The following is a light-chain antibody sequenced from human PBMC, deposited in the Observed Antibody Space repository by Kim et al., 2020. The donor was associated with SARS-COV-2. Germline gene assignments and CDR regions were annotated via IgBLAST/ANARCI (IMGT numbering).Light chain of an antibody. J-gene: IGKJ4*01. V-gene: IGKV1-39*01. Sequence: ASVGDRVTINGRASQSISSYLNWYQQKPGKAPKLLIYAASSLQSGVPSRFSGSGSGTDFTLTISSLQPEDFATYYCQQSYSTPQTFGGGTKVDIK. CDR2: AAS. CDR1: QSISSY. CDR3: QQSYSTPQT.